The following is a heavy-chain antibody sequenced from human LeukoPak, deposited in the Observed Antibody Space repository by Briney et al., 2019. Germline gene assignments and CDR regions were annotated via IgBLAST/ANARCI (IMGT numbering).Heavy chain of an antibody. V-gene: IGHV4-59*01. CDR3: AGLLGCSSTSCYPEGTDWYFDL. D-gene: IGHD2-2*01. CDR2: IYYSGST. J-gene: IGHJ2*01. Sequence: SETLSLTCTVSGGSISSYYWSWIRQPPGKGLEWVGYIYYSGSTNYNPSLKSRVTISVDTSKHQFSLKLSSVTAADTAVYYCAGLLGCSSTSCYPEGTDWYFDLWGRGTLVTVSS. CDR1: GGSISSYY.